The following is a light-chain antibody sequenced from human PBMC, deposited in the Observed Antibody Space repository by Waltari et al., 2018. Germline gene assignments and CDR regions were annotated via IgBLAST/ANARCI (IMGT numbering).Light chain of an antibody. CDR2: DNT. V-gene: IGKV3-20*01. CDR1: QSFTGTY. J-gene: IGKJ4*01. Sequence: EIVLTQSPGTLSLSPGERATLFCRASQSFTGTYLAWYQQRPGQAPRLLIYDNTHRPSAVPDRFTASKSDTSASLDIAGLQPDDEADYYCQSYDNAWRGSVLIGGGT. CDR3: QSYDNAWRGSVL.